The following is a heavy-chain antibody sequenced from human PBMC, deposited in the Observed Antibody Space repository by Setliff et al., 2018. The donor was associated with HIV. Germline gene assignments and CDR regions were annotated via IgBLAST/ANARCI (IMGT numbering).Heavy chain of an antibody. J-gene: IGHJ4*02. CDR3: ARARGGNSEWSY. D-gene: IGHD2-15*01. V-gene: IGHV3-74*03. CDR1: GFTFSSYW. CDR2: INSDGSST. Sequence: GGSLRLSCAASGFTFSSYWMHWVRQVPGKGLVWVSRINSDGSSTTYADFVKGRFTISRGNAKNTLYLQMNSLRAEDTAVYSCARARGGNSEWSYWGQGTLVTVSS.